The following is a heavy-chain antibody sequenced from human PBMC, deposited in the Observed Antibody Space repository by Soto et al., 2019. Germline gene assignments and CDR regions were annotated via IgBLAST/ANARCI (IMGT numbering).Heavy chain of an antibody. CDR2: INPNGGST. CDR3: ARDHTPQYCSGGSCYSHSGWAYNY. D-gene: IGHD2-15*01. V-gene: IGHV1-46*01. CDR1: GYIFINYY. Sequence: GASGKVSCKASGYIFINYYIHWVRQAPGQGLEWIGIINPNGGSTNYAQKFRGRVTMARDTSTSTVYMELSSLRSEDTAVYYCARDHTPQYCSGGSCYSHSGWAYNYWGQGTMVTVS. J-gene: IGHJ4*02.